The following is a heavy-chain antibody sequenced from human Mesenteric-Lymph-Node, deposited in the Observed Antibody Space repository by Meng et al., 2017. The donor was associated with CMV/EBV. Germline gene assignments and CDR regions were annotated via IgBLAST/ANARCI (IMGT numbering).Heavy chain of an antibody. CDR2: IYHSGST. Sequence: SETLSLTCTVSGYSISSGYYWGWIRQPPGKGLEWIGSIYHSGSTYYNPSLKSRVTISVDTSKNQFSLKLSSVTAADTAVYYCARGRITIFGVVTPHRFDPWGQGTLVTVSS. CDR1: GYSISSGYY. J-gene: IGHJ5*02. CDR3: ARGRITIFGVVTPHRFDP. V-gene: IGHV4-38-2*02. D-gene: IGHD3-3*01.